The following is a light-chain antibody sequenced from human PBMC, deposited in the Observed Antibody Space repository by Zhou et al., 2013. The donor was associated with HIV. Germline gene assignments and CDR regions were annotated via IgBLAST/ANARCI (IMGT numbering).Light chain of an antibody. CDR3: HSYAGSNSYV. J-gene: IGLJ1*01. CDR1: STDISPYNY. CDR2: EVS. V-gene: IGLV2-8*01. Sequence: QSALTQPASVSGSPGQSIAISCSGTSTDISPYNYVSWYQQHPGEAPKVVIYEVSQRPSGVPDRFSGSKSGNTASLTVSGLQAEDEADYYCHSYAGSNSYVFGTGTTVFVL.